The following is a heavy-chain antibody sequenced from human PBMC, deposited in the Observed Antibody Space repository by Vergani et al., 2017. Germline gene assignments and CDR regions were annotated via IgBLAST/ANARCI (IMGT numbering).Heavy chain of an antibody. D-gene: IGHD6-13*01. Sequence: QVQLQESGPGLVRPSQTLSLTCTVSGGSISSGSYYWSWFRQPAGKGLEWIGRFYTGGGTSYNPSLKSRVTISVDTSKNQFYLQLSSVTAADTAVYYWARDPLYSTTWPFLLLDMDVWGQGTTVTVSS. V-gene: IGHV4-61*02. J-gene: IGHJ6*02. CDR2: FYTGGGT. CDR1: GGSISSGSYY. CDR3: ARDPLYSTTWPFLLLDMDV.